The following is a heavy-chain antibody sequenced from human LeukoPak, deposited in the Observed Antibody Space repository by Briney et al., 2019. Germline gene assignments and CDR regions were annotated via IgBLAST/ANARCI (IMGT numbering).Heavy chain of an antibody. D-gene: IGHD3-22*01. CDR2: IYPGDSDT. J-gene: IGHJ1*01. V-gene: IGHV5-51*01. CDR3: ARQSKSTGYYYDSSGYIEYFQH. Sequence: GESLKISCKGSGYSFTSYWIGWVRQMPGKGLEWMGIIYPGDSDTRYSPSFQGQVTISADKSISTAYLQWNSLKASDTAMYYCARQSKSTGYYYDSSGYIEYFQHWGQGTLVTVSS. CDR1: GYSFTSYW.